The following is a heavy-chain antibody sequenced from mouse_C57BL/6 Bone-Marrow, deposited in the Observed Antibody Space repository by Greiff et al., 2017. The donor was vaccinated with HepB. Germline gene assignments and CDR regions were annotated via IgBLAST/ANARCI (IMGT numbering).Heavy chain of an antibody. CDR1: GYTFTDYY. V-gene: IGHV1-26*01. D-gene: IGHD1-1*01. CDR2: INPNNGGT. CDR3: AREGSSYRYFDV. Sequence: EVQLQQSGPELVKPGASVKISCKASGYTFTDYYMNWVKQSHGKSLEWIGDINPNNGGTSYNQKFKGKATLTVDKSSSTAYMELRSLTSEDSAVYYCAREGSSYRYFDVWGTGTTVTVSS. J-gene: IGHJ1*03.